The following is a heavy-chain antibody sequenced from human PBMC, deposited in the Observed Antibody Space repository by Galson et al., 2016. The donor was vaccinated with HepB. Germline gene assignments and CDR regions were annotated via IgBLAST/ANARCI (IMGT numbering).Heavy chain of an antibody. V-gene: IGHV4-59*11. J-gene: IGHJ5*01. Sequence: ATLSLTCTVSGGSISGHHRSWIRPPPGKGLEWIVYIYYSGGTNYNPSLKSRVTMSVDTSKNQFYLKLSSMTAADTALYYCAKQGGDINSWTTVDSWCQGTLVTVSS. CDR2: IYYSGGT. D-gene: IGHD3-10*01. CDR3: AKQGGDINSWTTVDS. CDR1: GGSISGHH.